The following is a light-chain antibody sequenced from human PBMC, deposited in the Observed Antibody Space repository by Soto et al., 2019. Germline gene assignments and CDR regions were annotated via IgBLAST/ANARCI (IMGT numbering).Light chain of an antibody. CDR1: QTVATN. V-gene: IGKV3D-15*01. CDR2: HAS. J-gene: IGKJ1*01. CDR3: QRYNNWPPWT. Sequence: EIVRTPSPATLSVSPWERATLSCRASQTVATNLAWYQQKPGQAPRLLIYHASTRATGIPARFSGSGSGTEFSLTISSLQSEDFAVYYCQRYNNWPPWTFGQGTKVDIK.